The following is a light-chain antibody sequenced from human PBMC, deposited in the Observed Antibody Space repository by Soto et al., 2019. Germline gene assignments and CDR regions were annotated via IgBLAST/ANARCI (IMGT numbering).Light chain of an antibody. V-gene: IGKV3-20*01. J-gene: IGKJ2*01. Sequence: EIVLTQSPGTLSLSPGERATLSCRASQSVGSTYLAWYQQKPGQAPRLLIYGTSTRATGIPDRFSGSGSGTDFTLTISRLEPEDFAVDYWQQYGSSPFTFGQGANLEIK. CDR3: QQYGSSPFT. CDR2: GTS. CDR1: QSVGSTY.